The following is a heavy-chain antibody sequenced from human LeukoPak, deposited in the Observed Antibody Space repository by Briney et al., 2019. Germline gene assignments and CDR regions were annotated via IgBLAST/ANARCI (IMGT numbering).Heavy chain of an antibody. V-gene: IGHV4-61*01. CDR1: GGSISSSSYY. D-gene: IGHD3-22*01. Sequence: PSETLSLTCTVSGGSISSSSYYWSWIRQPPGKGLEWIGYIFYSGSTNYNPSLKSRVTISVDTSKNQFSLNLNSVTAADTAVYYCARDSGQWLSYSYGMDVWGQGTTVTVSS. CDR2: IFYSGST. J-gene: IGHJ6*02. CDR3: ARDSGQWLSYSYGMDV.